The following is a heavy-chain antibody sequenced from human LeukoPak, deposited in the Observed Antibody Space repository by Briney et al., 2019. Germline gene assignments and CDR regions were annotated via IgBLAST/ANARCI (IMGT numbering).Heavy chain of an antibody. CDR3: ARSREGWYFDF. CDR2: VSSSSSNT. CDR1: GFTFSSYA. D-gene: IGHD1-26*01. V-gene: IGHV3-48*01. Sequence: TGGSLRLSCAASGFTFSSYAMSWVRQAPGKGLEWVSYVSSSSSNTYYADSVMGRFTIPRDNAKNSLYLQLNSLRAEDTAVFYCARSREGWYFDFWGRGTLVTVSS. J-gene: IGHJ2*01.